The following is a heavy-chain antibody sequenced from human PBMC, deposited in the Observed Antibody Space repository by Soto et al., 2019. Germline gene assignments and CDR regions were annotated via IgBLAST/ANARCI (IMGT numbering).Heavy chain of an antibody. V-gene: IGHV4-30-2*03. CDR3: ARLYYYDSSGYYPTLPFDP. Sequence: SVTLSLTCAVSGGYIISGGYSWSWLRQPPGKGLEWIGYIYYSGTTYYNPSLKSRVTISVDTSKNQFSLKLSSVTAADTAVYYCARLYYYDSSGYYPTLPFDPWGQGTLVTVSS. CDR2: IYYSGTT. CDR1: GGYIISGGYS. D-gene: IGHD3-22*01. J-gene: IGHJ5*02.